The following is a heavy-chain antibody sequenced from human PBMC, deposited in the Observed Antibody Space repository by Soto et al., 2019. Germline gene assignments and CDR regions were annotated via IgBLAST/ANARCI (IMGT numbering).Heavy chain of an antibody. V-gene: IGHV3-30-3*01. Sequence: GGSLSLSCAASGFTFSGFAMHWVRQAPGKGLEWLAVISYDDTKEYYADSVKGRFTISRDNSKTTLYLQMNSLRDEDTAVYYCARDRSDFWTYYDFWSGYYPPHPFDYWGQGTLVTVSS. CDR1: GFTFSGFA. CDR2: ISYDDTKE. J-gene: IGHJ4*02. CDR3: ARDRSDFWTYYDFWSGYYPPHPFDY. D-gene: IGHD3-3*01.